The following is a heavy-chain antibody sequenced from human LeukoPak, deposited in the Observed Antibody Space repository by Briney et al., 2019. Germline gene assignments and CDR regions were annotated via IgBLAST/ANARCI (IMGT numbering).Heavy chain of an antibody. J-gene: IGHJ6*02. D-gene: IGHD3-3*01. Sequence: GASVKVSCEASGYTFTAYYMHWVRQAPGQGLEWMGWINANSGGINYAQKFQGRVTMTRDTSISTAYMDLSSLTSDDTAVYYCARRFLGSYYYAMDVWGQGTTVTVSS. CDR3: ARRFLGSYYYAMDV. CDR1: GYTFTAYY. V-gene: IGHV1-2*02. CDR2: INANSGGI.